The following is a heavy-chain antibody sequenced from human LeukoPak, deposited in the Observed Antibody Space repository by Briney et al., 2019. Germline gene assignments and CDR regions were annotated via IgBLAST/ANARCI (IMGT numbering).Heavy chain of an antibody. D-gene: IGHD3-10*01. J-gene: IGHJ5*02. CDR2: INHSGST. CDR3: ARDTGYYGSGSSDWFDP. V-gene: IGHV4-34*01. CDR1: GGSFSSYY. Sequence: SETLSLTCAVYGGSFSSYYWSWIRQPPGKGLEWIGEINHSGSTNYNPSLKSRVTISVDTSKNQFSLKLSSVTAADTAVYYCARDTGYYGSGSSDWFDPWGQGTLVTVSS.